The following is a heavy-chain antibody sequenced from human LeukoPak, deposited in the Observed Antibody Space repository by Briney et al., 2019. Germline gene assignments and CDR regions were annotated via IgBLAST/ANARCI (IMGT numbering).Heavy chain of an antibody. CDR2: IYHSGST. CDR1: GGSISSGGYY. J-gene: IGHJ4*02. Sequence: PSQTLSLTCTVSGGSISSGGYYWSWIRQPPGKGLEWIGYIYHSGSTYYNPSLKSQVTISVDRSKNQFSLKLSSVTAADTAVYYCARSELVVMSFDYWGQGTLVTVSS. V-gene: IGHV4-30-2*01. CDR3: ARSELVVMSFDY. D-gene: IGHD3-22*01.